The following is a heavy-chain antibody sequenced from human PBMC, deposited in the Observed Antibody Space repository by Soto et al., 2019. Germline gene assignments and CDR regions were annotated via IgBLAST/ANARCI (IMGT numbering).Heavy chain of an antibody. CDR2: ISYDGNSQ. V-gene: IGHV3-30*18. D-gene: IGHD3-10*01. CDR1: GFTFSTYG. J-gene: IGHJ6*02. Sequence: QVQLVESGGGVVQPGRSLRLSCAASGFTFSTYGLHWVRQAPGKGLEWMAVISYDGNSQYYVDSVKGRFTIFRDNSKNTLYLQMNSLRTEDTAVYYCAKEFYGLGIPYGMDVWGQGTTVTVSS. CDR3: AKEFYGLGIPYGMDV.